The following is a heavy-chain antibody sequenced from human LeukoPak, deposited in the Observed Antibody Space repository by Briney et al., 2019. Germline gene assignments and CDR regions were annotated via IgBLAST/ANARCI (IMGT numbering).Heavy chain of an antibody. CDR2: IYPGDSDT. V-gene: IGHV5-51*01. J-gene: IGHJ5*02. Sequence: SXXXSGYSXTSYWIGWVRQMPGKGLEWMGIIYPGDSDTRYSPSFQGQVIISADKSISTAYLQWSSLKASDTAMYYXXXXXXXXSXXLXPWGQGXLXTVSS. CDR3: XXXXXXXSXXLXP. CDR1: GYSXTSYW.